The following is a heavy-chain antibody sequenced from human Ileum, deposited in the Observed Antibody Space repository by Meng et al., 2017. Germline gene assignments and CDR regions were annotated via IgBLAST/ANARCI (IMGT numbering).Heavy chain of an antibody. Sequence: QLQEPGPGLVRPSETLSLICTVSGASVTTSHYQWGWIRQPPGKGLEWIGYASTNYNPSLKSRLTISLDTSKNQVSLKLTSVTAADTAVYYCARDHWGSLDYWGQGILVTVSS. V-gene: IGHV4-61*01. CDR2: AST. J-gene: IGHJ4*02. CDR1: GASVTTSHYQ. D-gene: IGHD7-27*01. CDR3: ARDHWGSLDY.